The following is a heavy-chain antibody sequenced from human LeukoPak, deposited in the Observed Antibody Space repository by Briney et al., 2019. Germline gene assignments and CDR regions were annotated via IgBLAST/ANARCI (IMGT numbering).Heavy chain of an antibody. Sequence: SETLSLTCTVAGGSISSYYWSWIRQPPGKGLEWIGYIYYSGSTNYNPSLKSQVTISVDTSKIQSSLKLSSVAAADTAVYYGAGRTQQLVYGWFDPWGQGTLVTVSS. CDR3: AGRTQQLVYGWFDP. J-gene: IGHJ5*02. D-gene: IGHD6-13*01. CDR1: GGSISSYY. CDR2: IYYSGST. V-gene: IGHV4-59*08.